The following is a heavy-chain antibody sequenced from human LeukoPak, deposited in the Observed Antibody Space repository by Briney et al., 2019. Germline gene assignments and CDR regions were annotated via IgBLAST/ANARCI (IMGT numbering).Heavy chain of an antibody. CDR3: AKVARGQQQTYFQH. CDR1: GVPVSSNF. Sequence: GGSLRLSCSASGVPVSSNFLSWVRQAPGKGLEWVSAISGSGGSTYYADSVKGRFTISRDNSKNTLYLQMNSLRAEDTAVYYCAKVARGQQQTYFQHWGQGTLVTVSS. CDR2: ISGSGGST. V-gene: IGHV3-23*01. D-gene: IGHD6-13*01. J-gene: IGHJ1*01.